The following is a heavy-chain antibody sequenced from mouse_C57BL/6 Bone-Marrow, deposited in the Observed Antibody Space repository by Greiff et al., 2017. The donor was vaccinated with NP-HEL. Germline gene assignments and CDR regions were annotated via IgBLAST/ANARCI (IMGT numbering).Heavy chain of an antibody. J-gene: IGHJ3*01. D-gene: IGHD1-1*01. V-gene: IGHV5-4*01. CDR1: GFTFSSYA. CDR2: ISDGGSYT. CDR3: AREITTVVATKFAY. Sequence: EVKLLESGGGLVKPGGSLKLSCAASGFTFSSYAMSWVRQTPEKRLEWVATISDGGSYTYYPDNVKGRFTISRDNAKNNLYLQMSHLKSEDTAMYYCAREITTVVATKFAYWGQGTLVTVSA.